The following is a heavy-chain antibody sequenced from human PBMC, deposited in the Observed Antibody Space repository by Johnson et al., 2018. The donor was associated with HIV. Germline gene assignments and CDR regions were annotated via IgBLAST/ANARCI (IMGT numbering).Heavy chain of an antibody. CDR3: ARARPGGGDSSADAADDAFDI. J-gene: IGHJ3*02. CDR2: IGTAGDT. CDR1: GFTFSSYD. Sequence: VQLVESGGGLEQPGGSLRLSCAASGFTFSSYDMHWVRQVTGKGLEWVSTIGTAGDTYYPDSVRGRFTIPRENAKNSLYLQMNSLRAGDTAVYYCARARPGGGDSSADAADDAFDIWGQGTMVTVSS. V-gene: IGHV3-13*01. D-gene: IGHD2-21*01.